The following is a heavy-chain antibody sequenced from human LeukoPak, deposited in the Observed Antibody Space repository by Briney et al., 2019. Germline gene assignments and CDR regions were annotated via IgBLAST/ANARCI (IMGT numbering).Heavy chain of an antibody. J-gene: IGHJ1*01. CDR1: GGSISSGSYY. V-gene: IGHV4-61*02. CDR3: ARGGGGDYEEYFQH. CDR2: IYTSGST. Sequence: SQTLSLTCTVSGGSISSGSYYWSWIRQPAGTGLEWIGRIYTSGSTNYNPSLKSRVTVSVDTSKNQFSLKLSSVTAADTAVYYCARGGGGDYEEYFQHWGQGTLVTVSS. D-gene: IGHD4-17*01.